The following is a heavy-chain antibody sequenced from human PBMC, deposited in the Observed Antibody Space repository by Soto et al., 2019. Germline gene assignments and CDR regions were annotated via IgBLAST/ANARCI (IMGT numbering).Heavy chain of an antibody. CDR1: GGSISSSSYY. Sequence: PSETLSLTCTVSGGSISSSSYYWGWIRQPPGKGLEWIGSIYYSGSTYYNPSLKSRVTISVDTSKNQFSLKLSSVTAADTAVYYCARHVYESGYYYDSSGTEFDYWGQGTRVTVSS. CDR3: ARHVYESGYYYDSSGTEFDY. D-gene: IGHD3-22*01. J-gene: IGHJ4*02. CDR2: IYYSGST. V-gene: IGHV4-39*01.